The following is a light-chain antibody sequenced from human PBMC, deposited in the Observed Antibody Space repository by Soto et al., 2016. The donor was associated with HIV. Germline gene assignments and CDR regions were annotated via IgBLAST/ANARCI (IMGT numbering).Light chain of an antibody. J-gene: IGKJ1*01. CDR2: KVS. V-gene: IGKV2-30*02. CDR3: LQGTHFPPWT. CDR1: QSLVHSDGNTY. Sequence: DVVMTQSPLSLSVTLGQPASISCRSSQSLVHSDGNTYLNWFRQRPGQSPRRLIYKVSNRDSGVPDRFGGSGSGADFTLKISRVEAEDVGIYYCLQGTHFPPWTFGQGTKVEIK.